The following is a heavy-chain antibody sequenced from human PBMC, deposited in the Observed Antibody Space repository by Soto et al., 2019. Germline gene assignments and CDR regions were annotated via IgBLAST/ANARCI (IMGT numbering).Heavy chain of an antibody. CDR1: GFTFSNYS. V-gene: IGHV3-21*01. J-gene: IGHJ1*01. CDR3: ARVSVEMATSGYFQH. D-gene: IGHD5-12*01. Sequence: EVQLVEYGGGLVKPGGSLRLSCAASGFTFSNYSMNWVRQAPGKGLEWVSSITSRSSFIYYADSVKGRFTISRDNAKNDLYLPVNSLRAEDTAVYYCARVSVEMATSGYFQHWFQGTPVIVSS. CDR2: ITSRSSFI.